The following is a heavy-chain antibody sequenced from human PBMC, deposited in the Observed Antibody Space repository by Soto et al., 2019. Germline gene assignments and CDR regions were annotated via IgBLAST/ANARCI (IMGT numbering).Heavy chain of an antibody. V-gene: IGHV4-4*02. J-gene: IGHJ6*02. D-gene: IGHD6-13*01. CDR3: ARDKTGIAAAGGYYYYGMDV. CDR1: GGSISSSNW. Sequence: QVQLQESGPGLVKPSGTLSLTCAVSGGSISSSNWWSWVRQPPGKGLEWIGEIYHSGSTNYIPSLKSRVTISVDKSKNQFSLKLSSVTAADTAVYYCARDKTGIAAAGGYYYYGMDVWGQGTTVTVSS. CDR2: IYHSGST.